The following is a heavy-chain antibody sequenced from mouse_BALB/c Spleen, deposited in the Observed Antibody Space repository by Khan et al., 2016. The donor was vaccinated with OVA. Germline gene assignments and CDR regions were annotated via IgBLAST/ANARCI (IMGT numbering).Heavy chain of an antibody. V-gene: IGHV2-9*02. J-gene: IGHJ3*01. D-gene: IGHD1-1*01. CDR2: MWAGGST. CDR1: GFSLTNYG. Sequence: QVQLKQSGPGLVAPSQSLSITCTVSGFSLTNYGVHWARQPPGKGLEWLGVMWAGGSTNYNSALMSRLSITKDNSKSQIFLKVSSLQTDDTAIYYCARPYYGSAWFAYWGQGTLVTVSA. CDR3: ARPYYGSAWFAY.